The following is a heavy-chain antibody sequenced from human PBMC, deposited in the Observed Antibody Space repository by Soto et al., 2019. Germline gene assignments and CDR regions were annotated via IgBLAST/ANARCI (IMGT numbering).Heavy chain of an antibody. D-gene: IGHD4-17*01. CDR2: IYYTRST. CDR3: ARVDTVTYYFDY. CDR1: GGSIGSGGYF. V-gene: IGHV4-31*03. Sequence: SETLSLTCSVSGGSIGSGGYFWSWLRQSPGKGLEWIGHIYYTRSTYYNPSLKSRVIISVDTSKNQFSLNLSSVTAAGTALYYCARVDTVTYYFDYWGQGTLVTVSS. J-gene: IGHJ4*02.